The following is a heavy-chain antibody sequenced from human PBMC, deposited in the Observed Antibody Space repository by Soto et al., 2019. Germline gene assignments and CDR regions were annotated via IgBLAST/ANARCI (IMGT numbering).Heavy chain of an antibody. V-gene: IGHV3-43*01. CDR3: EKDPDGGTAAIGLNYGMDV. D-gene: IGHD2-2*01. CDR2: ISWDGGST. Sequence: GSLRRTCAASGFTFDDYTMHWVRQAPGKGLEWVSLISWDGGSTYYADSVKGRFTISRDNSKNSLYLQMNSLRTEDTALYYCEKDPDGGTAAIGLNYGMDVWGQGTKVTVYS. CDR1: GFTFDDYT. J-gene: IGHJ6*02.